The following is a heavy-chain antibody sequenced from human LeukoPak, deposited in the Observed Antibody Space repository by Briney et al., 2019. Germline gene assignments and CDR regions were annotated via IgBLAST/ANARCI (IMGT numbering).Heavy chain of an antibody. J-gene: IGHJ6*03. Sequence: SETLSLTCTVSGVSISSYYWSWIRQPAGKGLEWIGRIYTSGSTNYNPSLKSRVTMSVDTPKNQFSLKLSSVTAADTAVYYCARDFWHYDILTGYTAWFMDVWGKGTTVTISS. CDR2: IYTSGST. CDR3: ARDFWHYDILTGYTAWFMDV. D-gene: IGHD3-9*01. V-gene: IGHV4-4*07. CDR1: GVSISSYY.